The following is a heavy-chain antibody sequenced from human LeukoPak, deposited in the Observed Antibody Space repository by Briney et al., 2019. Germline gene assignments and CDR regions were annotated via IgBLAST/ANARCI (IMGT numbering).Heavy chain of an antibody. D-gene: IGHD3-3*01. Sequence: GGSLRLSCAASGFTFSSYWMHWVRQAPGKGLVWVSRINSDGSSTSYADSVKGRFTFSRDNAKNTLYLQMNSLRAEDTAVYYCARGGDFWSDYSLYYFDYWGQATLVTVSS. J-gene: IGHJ4*02. V-gene: IGHV3-74*01. CDR2: INSDGSST. CDR3: ARGGDFWSDYSLYYFDY. CDR1: GFTFSSYW.